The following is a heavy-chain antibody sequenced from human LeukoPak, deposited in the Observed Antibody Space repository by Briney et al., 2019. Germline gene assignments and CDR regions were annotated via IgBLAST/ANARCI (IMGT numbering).Heavy chain of an antibody. CDR1: GFTFSSSA. V-gene: IGHV3-23*01. J-gene: IGHJ4*02. Sequence: GGSLRLSCAASGFTFSSSAMSWVRQVPGKGLEWVSGISASGGSTSYADSVRGRFTISRDNSKNTLYLQMNSLRAEDTAVYYCAKAEVVRNWNHPFDYWGQGTLVTVSS. CDR2: ISASGGST. CDR3: AKAEVVRNWNHPFDY. D-gene: IGHD1-14*01.